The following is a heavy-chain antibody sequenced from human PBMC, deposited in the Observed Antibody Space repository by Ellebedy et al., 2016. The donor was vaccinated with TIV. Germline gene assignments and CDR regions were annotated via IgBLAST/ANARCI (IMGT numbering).Heavy chain of an antibody. J-gene: IGHJ1*01. CDR2: MNPSSGNT. CDR3: ARGPQVAKYFQH. CDR1: GYTFTNYD. V-gene: IGHV1-8*01. D-gene: IGHD2-15*01. Sequence: ASVKVSXKASGYTFTNYDICWLRQSTGQGLEWMGWMNPSSGNTYYADKFRGRVIMTSDTSMNTAYMELSSLESEDTAVYFCARGPQVAKYFQHWGQGALVTVSS.